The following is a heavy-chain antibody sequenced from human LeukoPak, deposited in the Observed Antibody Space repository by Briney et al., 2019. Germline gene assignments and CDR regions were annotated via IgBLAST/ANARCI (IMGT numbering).Heavy chain of an antibody. CDR2: ISGSGGST. Sequence: GGSLRLSCAASGFTFSSYAMSWVRQAPGKGLEWVSAISGSGGSTYYADSVKGRFTISRDNSKNTLYLQMNSLRAEDTAVYYCAKGGYCSSTSCDGVYYHYYGMDVWGKGTTVTVSS. J-gene: IGHJ6*04. CDR3: AKGGYCSSTSCDGVYYHYYGMDV. D-gene: IGHD2-2*01. CDR1: GFTFSSYA. V-gene: IGHV3-23*01.